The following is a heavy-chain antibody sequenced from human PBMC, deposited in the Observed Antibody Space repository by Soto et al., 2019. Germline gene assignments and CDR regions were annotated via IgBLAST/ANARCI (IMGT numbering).Heavy chain of an antibody. J-gene: IGHJ3*02. Sequence: GSGFTFSSYWMSWVRQAPGKGLEWVANIKEDGSEKYYVDSVKGRFTISRDNAKNSLYLQMNSLRAEDTAVYYCARDSSYSSSWYSPNAFDIWGQGTMVTVSS. CDR3: ARDSSYSSSWYSPNAFDI. D-gene: IGHD6-13*01. CDR1: GFTFSSYW. CDR2: IKEDGSEK. V-gene: IGHV3-7*01.